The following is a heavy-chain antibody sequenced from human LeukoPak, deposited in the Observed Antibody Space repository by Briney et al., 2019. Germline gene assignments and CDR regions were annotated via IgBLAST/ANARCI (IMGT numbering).Heavy chain of an antibody. CDR2: IKQDESEK. Sequence: GGSLRLSXSASGFTFSNYWMSWVRQAPGKGLEWVANIKQDESEKYYVDSVKGRFTISRDNAKSSLYLQMNSLRAEDTAVYYCARALDSSSSRYQAFEEWGQGTLVTVSS. V-gene: IGHV3-7*01. D-gene: IGHD2-2*01. CDR3: ARALDSSSSRYQAFEE. CDR1: GFTFSNYW. J-gene: IGHJ4*02.